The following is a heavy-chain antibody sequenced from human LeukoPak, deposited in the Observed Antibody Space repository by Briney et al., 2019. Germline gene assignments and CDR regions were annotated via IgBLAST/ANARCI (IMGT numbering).Heavy chain of an antibody. D-gene: IGHD3-9*01. Sequence: ASVKVSCKASGYTFTSYGISWVRQAPGQGLEWMGWINPNSGGTNYAQKFQGRVTMTRDTSISTAYMELSRLRSDDTAVYYCARGADILTGYSFDYWGQGTLVTVSS. J-gene: IGHJ4*02. CDR3: ARGADILTGYSFDY. CDR1: GYTFTSYG. CDR2: INPNSGGT. V-gene: IGHV1-2*02.